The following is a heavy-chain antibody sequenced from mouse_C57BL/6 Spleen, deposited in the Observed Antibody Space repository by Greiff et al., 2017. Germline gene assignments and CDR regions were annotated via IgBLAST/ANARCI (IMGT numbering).Heavy chain of an antibody. CDR3: ARDGAYYRGFAY. CDR1: GYSITSGYD. J-gene: IGHJ3*01. D-gene: IGHD2-12*01. Sequence: VQLQQSGPGMVKPSQSLSLTCTVTGYSITSGYDWHWIRHFPGNNLEWMGYISYSGSTNYNPSLKSRISITHDTSKNHFFLKLNSVTTEDTATYYCARDGAYYRGFAYWGQGTLVTVSA. V-gene: IGHV3-1*01. CDR2: ISYSGST.